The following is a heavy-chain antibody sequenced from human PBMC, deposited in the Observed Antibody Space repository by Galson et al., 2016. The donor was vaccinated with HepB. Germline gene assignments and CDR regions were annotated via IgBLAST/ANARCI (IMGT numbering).Heavy chain of an antibody. CDR1: GFTFSRYG. Sequence: SLRLSCAASGFTFSRYGMQWVRQAPGKGLEWVAVIWYDGNNKYYADSVKGRFTISRDNSKNTLYLQMNSLRAEDTAVYFCAREKVPSTTQYYFDSWGQGTLVTVSS. D-gene: IGHD4-11*01. J-gene: IGHJ4*02. V-gene: IGHV3-33*01. CDR3: AREKVPSTTQYYFDS. CDR2: IWYDGNNK.